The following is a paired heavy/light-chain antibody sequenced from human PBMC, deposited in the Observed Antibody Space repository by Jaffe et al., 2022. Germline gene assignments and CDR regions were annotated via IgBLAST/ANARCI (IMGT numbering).Light chain of an antibody. V-gene: IGKV1-39*01. J-gene: IGKJ2*01. CDR2: AGS. CDR1: QSITSF. CDR3: QQSYSTLYT. Sequence: DIQMTQSPSSLSASVGDRVTITCRASQSITSFLNWYQHKPGKAPRLLIYAGSSLQSGVPSRFSGSGSGTDFTLTISSLQPEDFATYYCQQSYSTLYTFGQGTKLEIK.
Heavy chain of an antibody. Sequence: QVQLVQSGAEVKNAGSSVKVSCKASGGTFSSYAISWVRQAPGQGLEWMGGIIPIFGTSHYAQKLQGRVTISTDESASTAYMELSSLRSEDTAVYYCASFGLSGGSGSYYNGYFDRWGQGTLVIVSS. CDR2: IIPIFGTS. D-gene: IGHD3-10*01. CDR1: GGTFSSYA. V-gene: IGHV1-69*05. CDR3: ASFGLSGGSGSYYNGYFDR. J-gene: IGHJ4*02.